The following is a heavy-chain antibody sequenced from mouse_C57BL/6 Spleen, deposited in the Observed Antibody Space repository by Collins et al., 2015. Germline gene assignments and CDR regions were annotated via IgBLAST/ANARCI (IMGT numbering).Heavy chain of an antibody. CDR1: GFAFSSSW. D-gene: IGHD2-3*01. Sequence: QVQLQQSGPELVKPGASVKISCKASGFAFSSSWMNWVKQRPGKGLEWIGRIYPGDGNTNYNGKFKGKATLTADKSSSTAYMQLSGLTSEDSAVYFCARIYDGYPYATDYWGQGTSVTVSS. CDR3: ARIYDGYPYATDY. V-gene: IGHV1-82*01. J-gene: IGHJ4*01. CDR2: IYPGDGNT.